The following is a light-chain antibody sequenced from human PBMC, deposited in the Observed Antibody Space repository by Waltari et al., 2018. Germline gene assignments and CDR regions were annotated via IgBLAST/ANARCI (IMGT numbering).Light chain of an antibody. CDR1: QSVGRT. Sequence: EIVLTQSQGTLSLSPGERATLPCRTSQSVGRTLPWYQQRPGQAPRLLMYGASSRAANIPDRFAGSGSGTDFSLTINRLEPEDFAVYYCQHYLRLPVSFGQGTKVEIK. CDR2: GAS. J-gene: IGKJ1*01. CDR3: QHYLRLPVS. V-gene: IGKV3-20*01.